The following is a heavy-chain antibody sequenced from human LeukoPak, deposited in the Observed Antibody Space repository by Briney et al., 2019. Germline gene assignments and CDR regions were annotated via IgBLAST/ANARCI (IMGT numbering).Heavy chain of an antibody. CDR3: ASTYYDFWSGYYNWFDP. CDR2: IYYSGST. D-gene: IGHD3-3*01. V-gene: IGHV4-39*01. Sequence: PSETLSLTCTVSGGSISSSSYYWGWIRQPPGKGLEWIGSIYYSGSTYYNPSLKSRVTISVDTSKNQFSLKLSSVTAADTAVYHCASTYYDFWSGYYNWFDPWGQGTLVTVSS. CDR1: GGSISSSSYY. J-gene: IGHJ5*02.